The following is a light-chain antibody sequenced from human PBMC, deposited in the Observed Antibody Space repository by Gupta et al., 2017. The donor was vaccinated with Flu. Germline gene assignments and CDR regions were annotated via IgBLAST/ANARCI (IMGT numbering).Light chain of an antibody. V-gene: IGKV4-1*01. Sequence: DIVRTQSPDSLAVSLGERATINCKSSQSVLYTSNNTISLAWYQLKSGQPPKVLIYWASTRESGVPDRFSGSGSGTDFTLTISSLQAEDVAIYYCQQYYATPYTCGQGTKLEIK. CDR2: WAS. CDR1: QSVLYTSNNTIS. CDR3: QQYYATPYT. J-gene: IGKJ2*01.